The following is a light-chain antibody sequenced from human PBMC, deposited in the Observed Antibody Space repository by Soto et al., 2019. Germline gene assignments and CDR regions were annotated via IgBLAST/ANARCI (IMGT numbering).Light chain of an antibody. V-gene: IGKV3-11*01. J-gene: IGKJ5*01. CDR1: QSVSRY. CDR3: QQRSNWPPIT. CDR2: DAS. Sequence: EIVLTQSPATLSLSPGERDTLSCRASQSVSRYLAWYQQKPGQAPRLLIYDASNRATGITARFSGSGSGTDFTLTISSLEPEDFAVYYCQQRSNWPPITFGQGTRLEIK.